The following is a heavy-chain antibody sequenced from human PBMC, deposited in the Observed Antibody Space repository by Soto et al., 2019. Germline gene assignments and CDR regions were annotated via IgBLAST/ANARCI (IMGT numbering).Heavy chain of an antibody. CDR1: GFTFSSYG. CDR3: AKDPRYYYDSSGYYSDYYYGMDV. J-gene: IGHJ6*02. V-gene: IGHV3-30*18. D-gene: IGHD3-22*01. CDR2: ISYDGSNK. Sequence: GGSLRLSCAASGFTFSSYGMHWVRQAPGKGLEWVAVISYDGSNKYYADSVKGRFTISRDNSKNTLYLQMNSLRAEDTAVYYCAKDPRYYYDSSGYYSDYYYGMDVWGQGTTVTVSS.